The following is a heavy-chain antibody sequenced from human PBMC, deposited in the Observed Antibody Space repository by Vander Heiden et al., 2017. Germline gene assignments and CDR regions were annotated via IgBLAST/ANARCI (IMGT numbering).Heavy chain of an antibody. CDR3: ARGLYGGAAV. D-gene: IGHD6-13*01. CDR2: IDLRGIT. CDR1: GGSLSGYS. V-gene: IGHV4-34*01. Sequence: QVQLQQWGAGLLKPSETLSLTCAVSGGSLSGYSWSWIRQSPGKGLEWIGEIDLRGITNYTPSLKSRVTISADTSKNQFSLKFTYVTAADTAVYYCARGLYGGAAVWGQGTLVTGSS. J-gene: IGHJ4*02.